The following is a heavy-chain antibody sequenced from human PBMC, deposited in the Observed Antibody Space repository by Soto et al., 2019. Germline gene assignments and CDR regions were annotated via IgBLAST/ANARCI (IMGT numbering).Heavy chain of an antibody. D-gene: IGHD5-12*01. V-gene: IGHV4-39*01. CDR1: DDSINSDKYY. CDR2: FYYRGNA. J-gene: IGHJ4*02. CDR3: ARLEGLATISYYFDF. Sequence: SETLSLTCSVSDDSINSDKYYWGWIRQPPGKGLEWIGSFYYRGNAYYNRSLQTRVTISLDKSKSQFSLKLNSVTAADSAVYFCARLEGLATISYYFDFWGPGALVTVSS.